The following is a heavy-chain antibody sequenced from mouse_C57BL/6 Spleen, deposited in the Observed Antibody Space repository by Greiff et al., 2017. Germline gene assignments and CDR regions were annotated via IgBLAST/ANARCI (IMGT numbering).Heavy chain of an antibody. J-gene: IGHJ4*01. Sequence: EVKLQESGPELVKPGASVKISCKASGYSFTGYYLNWVKQSPEKSLEWIGEINPSTGGTTYNQKFKAKATLTVDKSSSSAYMQLKSLTSEDSAVYYCARNLYDYDGSMDYWGQGTSVTVSS. V-gene: IGHV1-42*01. CDR1: GYSFTGYY. D-gene: IGHD2-4*01. CDR3: ARNLYDYDGSMDY. CDR2: INPSTGGT.